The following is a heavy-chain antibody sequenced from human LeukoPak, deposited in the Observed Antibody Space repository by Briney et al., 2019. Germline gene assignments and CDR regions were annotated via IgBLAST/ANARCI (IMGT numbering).Heavy chain of an antibody. CDR1: GFTFSSYS. V-gene: IGHV3-21*01. J-gene: IGHJ4*02. Sequence: GGSLRLSCAASGFTFSSYSMNWVRQAPGKGLEWVSSISSSSSYIYYADSVKGRFTISRDNAKNSLYLQMNSLRAEDTAMYYCAREVEAAAGTGTDYWGQGTLVTVSS. CDR2: ISSSSSYI. CDR3: AREVEAAAGTGTDY. D-gene: IGHD6-13*01.